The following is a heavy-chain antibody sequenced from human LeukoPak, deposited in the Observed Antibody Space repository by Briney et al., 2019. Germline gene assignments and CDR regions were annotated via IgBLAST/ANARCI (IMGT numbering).Heavy chain of an antibody. CDR3: ARDQLPYGSGSCLDY. D-gene: IGHD3-10*01. V-gene: IGHV1-2*02. CDR2: INPNSGGT. J-gene: IGHJ4*02. Sequence: ASVKVSCKASGYTFTVYYMHWVRQAPGQGLEWMGWINPNSGGTNYAQKFQGRVTMTRDTSISTAYMELSRLRSDDTAVYYCARDQLPYGSGSCLDYWGQGTLVTVSS. CDR1: GYTFTVYY.